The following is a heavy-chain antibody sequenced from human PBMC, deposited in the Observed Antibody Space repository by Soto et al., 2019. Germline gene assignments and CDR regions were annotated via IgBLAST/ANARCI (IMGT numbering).Heavy chain of an antibody. D-gene: IGHD1-7*01. J-gene: IGHJ4*02. CDR2: SSATGAGT. Sequence: EVQLLESGGGLVQPGGSLRLSCAASGFNFSRYGMTWVRPAQGKGLEWVSFSSATGAGTYYADSVKGRFTISRDNSKNTLYLQMTSLRSDDTAVYYCAKDRRAGGNYGLYSDFWGQGALVIVSS. CDR1: GFNFSRYG. V-gene: IGHV3-23*01. CDR3: AKDRRAGGNYGLYSDF.